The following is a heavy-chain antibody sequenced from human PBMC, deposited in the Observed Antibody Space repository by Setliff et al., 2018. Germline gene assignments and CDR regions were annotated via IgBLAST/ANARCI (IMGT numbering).Heavy chain of an antibody. D-gene: IGHD4-4*01. Sequence: SVKVSCKASGGTFSSYGINWVRQAPGQGLEWMGGIIPIFGTANYAQKFQGRVTITADESTSTAYMELSSLRSEDTAVYYCARDRTVTGGNYYYYYGMDVWGQGTTVTVSS. J-gene: IGHJ6*02. CDR2: IIPIFGTA. CDR3: ARDRTVTGGNYYYYYGMDV. V-gene: IGHV1-69*13. CDR1: GGTFSSYG.